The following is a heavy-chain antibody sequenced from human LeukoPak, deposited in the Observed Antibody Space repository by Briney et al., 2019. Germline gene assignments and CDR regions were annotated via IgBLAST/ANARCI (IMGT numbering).Heavy chain of an antibody. J-gene: IGHJ4*02. CDR1: RYTFISYY. Sequence: ASVTVSSTASRYTFISYYMHWVRQAPGQGLEWMGIINPTSRSTNYAQKFQGRVTMTRDTSTSTVYMELSSLRSEDTAVYYCARAEVIVGTTGFDYWGQGTLVTVSS. V-gene: IGHV1-46*01. CDR3: ARAEVIVGTTGFDY. D-gene: IGHD1-26*01. CDR2: INPTSRST.